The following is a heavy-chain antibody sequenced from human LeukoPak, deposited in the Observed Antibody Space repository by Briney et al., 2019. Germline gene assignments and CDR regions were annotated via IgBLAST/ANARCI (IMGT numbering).Heavy chain of an antibody. CDR1: GGSISSGSYY. Sequence: PSETLSLTCTVSGGSISSGSYYWSWIRQPAGKGLEWIGRIYTSGSTNYNPSLKSRFTVSLDMSENQFSLRLSSVTAADTAVYYCARAVTSGYQFYYYMDVWGKGTTVTVSS. CDR3: ARAVTSGYQFYYYMDV. J-gene: IGHJ6*03. V-gene: IGHV4-61*02. CDR2: IYTSGST. D-gene: IGHD3-3*01.